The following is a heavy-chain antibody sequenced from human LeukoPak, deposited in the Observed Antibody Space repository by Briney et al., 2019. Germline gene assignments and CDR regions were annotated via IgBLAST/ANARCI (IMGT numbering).Heavy chain of an antibody. V-gene: IGHV1-46*01. D-gene: IGHD5-12*01. J-gene: IGHJ6*02. CDR1: GYTFTSYY. CDR2: INPSGGST. Sequence: EASAKVSCKASGYTFTSYYMHWVRQAPGQGLEWMGIINPSGGSTSYAQKFQGRVTMTRDTSTSTVYMELSSLRSEDTAVYYCARDLREGSYYYGMDVWGQGTTVTVSS. CDR3: ARDLREGSYYYGMDV.